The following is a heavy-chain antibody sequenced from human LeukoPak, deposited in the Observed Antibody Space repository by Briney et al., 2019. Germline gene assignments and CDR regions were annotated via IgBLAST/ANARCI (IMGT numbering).Heavy chain of an antibody. CDR2: IYYSGST. CDR3: AREGEAYCGGDCYSTLNWFDP. J-gene: IGHJ5*02. CDR1: GGSISSGGYY. D-gene: IGHD2-21*02. V-gene: IGHV4-31*03. Sequence: SQTLSLTCTVSGGSISSGGYYWSWIRQHPGKGLEWIGYIYYSGSTYYNPSLKSRVTISVDTSKNQFSLKLSSVTAADTAVYYCAREGEAYCGGDCYSTLNWFDPWGQGTLVTVSS.